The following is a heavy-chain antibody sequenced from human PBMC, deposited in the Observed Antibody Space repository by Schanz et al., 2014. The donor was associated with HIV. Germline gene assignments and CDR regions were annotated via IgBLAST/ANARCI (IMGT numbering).Heavy chain of an antibody. CDR2: IWYDGSYK. V-gene: IGHV3-33*01. CDR3: ARVKGAVDY. CDR1: GFTFSNFA. Sequence: QVQLVESGGGVVQPGRSLRLSCAASGFTFSNFAMHWVRQAPGKGLEWAAVIWYDGSYKYYADSVKGRFTISRDNPKNTLYLQMNSLRAEDTAIYYCARVKGAVDYWGQGTLVTVSS. J-gene: IGHJ4*02.